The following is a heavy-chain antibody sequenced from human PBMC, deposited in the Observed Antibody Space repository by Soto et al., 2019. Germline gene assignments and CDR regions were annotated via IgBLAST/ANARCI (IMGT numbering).Heavy chain of an antibody. CDR3: ARFRTYYDYIWGSYRPGDIDY. V-gene: IGHV3-48*01. CDR2: ISSSSSTI. J-gene: IGHJ4*02. Sequence: EVQLVESGGGLVQPGGSLRLSCAASGFTFSSYSMNWVRQAPGKGLEWVSYISSSSSTIYYADSVKGRFTISTDNAKNSLYLQMNSLRAEDTAVYYCARFRTYYDYIWGSYRPGDIDYWGQGTLVTVSS. CDR1: GFTFSSYS. D-gene: IGHD3-16*02.